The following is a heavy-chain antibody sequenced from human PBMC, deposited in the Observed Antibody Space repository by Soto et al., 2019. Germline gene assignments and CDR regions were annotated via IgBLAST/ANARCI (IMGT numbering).Heavy chain of an antibody. J-gene: IGHJ4*02. D-gene: IGHD3-10*01. V-gene: IGHV1-69*08. CDR1: GGTFSSYT. CDR2: IIPILGIA. Sequence: QVQLVQSGAEVKKPGSSVKVSCKASGGTFSSYTISWVRQAPGQGLEWMGRIIPILGIANYAQKFQGSVTITADKSTSTAYMELSSLRSEDTAVYYCARDSPAYGSGNYWGQGTLVTVSS. CDR3: ARDSPAYGSGNY.